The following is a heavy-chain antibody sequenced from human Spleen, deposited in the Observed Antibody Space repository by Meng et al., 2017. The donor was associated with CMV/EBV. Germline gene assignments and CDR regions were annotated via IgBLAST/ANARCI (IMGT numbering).Heavy chain of an antibody. CDR2: IRSKANSYAT. CDR1: GFTFSGSA. V-gene: IGHV3-73*01. D-gene: IGHD1-26*01. CDR3: FLTSGSYYVNY. J-gene: IGHJ4*02. Sequence: GESLKISCAASGFTFSGSAMHWVRQASGKGLEWVGRIRSKANSYATAYAESLKGRFTISRDDSMNTAYLQMNSLKTEDTAVYYCFLTSGSYYVNYWGQGTLVTVSS.